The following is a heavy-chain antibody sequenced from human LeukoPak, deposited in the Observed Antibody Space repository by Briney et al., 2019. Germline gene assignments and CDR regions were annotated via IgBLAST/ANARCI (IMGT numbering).Heavy chain of an antibody. D-gene: IGHD6-25*01. CDR1: GFTFSNYY. V-gene: IGHV3-7*01. Sequence: PGGSLRLSCVASGFTFSNYYMNWVRQAPGKGLEWVANINEDGSQNYYMDSVKGRFTISRDNAKNSLYLQMNSLRAEDTAVYYCARDTSPSIAAVGYDAFDIWGQGTMVTVSS. CDR2: INEDGSQN. J-gene: IGHJ3*02. CDR3: ARDTSPSIAAVGYDAFDI.